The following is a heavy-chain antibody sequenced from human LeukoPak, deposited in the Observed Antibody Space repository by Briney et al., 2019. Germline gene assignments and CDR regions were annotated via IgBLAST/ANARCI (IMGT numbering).Heavy chain of an antibody. D-gene: IGHD3-10*01. CDR3: ARETVSITYHGSGRRTYLYYGMDV. Sequence: PGGSLRLSCAASGFTFSTYEMNWVRQAPGKGLEWVSYISTRGDTIYYADSVKGRFTISRDNAKNSLYLQMNSLRAGDTALYYCARETVSITYHGSGRRTYLYYGMDVWGQGTTVTVSS. CDR2: ISTRGDTI. V-gene: IGHV3-48*03. CDR1: GFTFSTYE. J-gene: IGHJ6*02.